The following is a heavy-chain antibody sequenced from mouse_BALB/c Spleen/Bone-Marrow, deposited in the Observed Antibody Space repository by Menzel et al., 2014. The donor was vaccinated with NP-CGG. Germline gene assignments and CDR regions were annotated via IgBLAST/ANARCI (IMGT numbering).Heavy chain of an antibody. J-gene: IGHJ4*01. V-gene: IGHV14-3*02. Sequence: EVQLQQSGAELVKPGASVKLSCTASGFNIKDTYMHWVKQRPEQGLEGIGRIDPANGNTKYDPKFQGKATITADTSSNTAYPQLSSLTSEDTAVYYCARWEYYAMDYWGQGTSVTVSS. CDR2: IDPANGNT. CDR3: ARWEYYAMDY. D-gene: IGHD4-1*01. CDR1: GFNIKDTY.